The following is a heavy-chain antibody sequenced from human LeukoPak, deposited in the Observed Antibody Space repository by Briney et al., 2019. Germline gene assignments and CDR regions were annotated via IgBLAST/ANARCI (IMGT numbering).Heavy chain of an antibody. J-gene: IGHJ4*02. CDR1: GFTFSSYA. CDR2: VIGGGGRT. CDR3: AKDLRLSDFLTGLDY. V-gene: IGHV3-23*01. D-gene: IGHD3-9*01. Sequence: GGSLRLSCAASGFTFSSYAMSWDRQAPGKGMEWVSGVIGGGGRTFYADSVEGLLTISRDNSKNTLYLQMNSLRAEDTAVYYCAKDLRLSDFLTGLDYCGQGPLATVSS.